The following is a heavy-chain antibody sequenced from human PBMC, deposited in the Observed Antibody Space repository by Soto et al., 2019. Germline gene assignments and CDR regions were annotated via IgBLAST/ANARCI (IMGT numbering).Heavy chain of an antibody. J-gene: IGHJ4*02. CDR2: IEPSDSYI. D-gene: IGHD1-1*01. CDR3: ARLRSLPSTIKFGNGFDY. CDR1: GYNFNNNW. Sequence: PGESLKISCTASGYNFNNNWIGWVRQTPGKGLEWMGRIEPSDSYIDYSPSFKGHVTISSDKSIKTVYLQWSSLKGSDTAMYYCARLRSLPSTIKFGNGFDYWGQGALVTVSS. V-gene: IGHV5-10-1*01.